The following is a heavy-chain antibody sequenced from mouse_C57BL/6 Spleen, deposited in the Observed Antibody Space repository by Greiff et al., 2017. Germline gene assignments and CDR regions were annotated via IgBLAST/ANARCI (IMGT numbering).Heavy chain of an antibody. CDR3: ARHYYKRGYFDF. CDR1: GFTFSDYG. D-gene: IGHD2-12*01. CDR2: ISSGSSPI. Sequence: EVQRVESGGGLVKPGGSLKLSCAASGFTFSDYGMHWVRQAPEKGLEWVAYISSGSSPIYYADTVKGRFTISRDNAKNTLFLQMTSLRSEDTAMYYCARHYYKRGYFDFWGQGTTLTVSS. J-gene: IGHJ2*01. V-gene: IGHV5-17*01.